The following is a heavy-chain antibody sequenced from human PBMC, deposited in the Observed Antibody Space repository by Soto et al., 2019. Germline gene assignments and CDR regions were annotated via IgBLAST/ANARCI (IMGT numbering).Heavy chain of an antibody. Sequence: QVQLVQSGAEVKKPGSSVKVSCKASGRAFSSSAITWVRQAPGQGLEWMGSFIPIFGAPIYAQNFQGRVTITADESTSTAYMELSSLRSDDTAVYYCASPLAYGDPGRHWGQGTLVTVSS. CDR1: GRAFSSSA. J-gene: IGHJ4*02. CDR3: ASPLAYGDPGRH. V-gene: IGHV1-69*18. D-gene: IGHD4-17*01. CDR2: FIPIFGAP.